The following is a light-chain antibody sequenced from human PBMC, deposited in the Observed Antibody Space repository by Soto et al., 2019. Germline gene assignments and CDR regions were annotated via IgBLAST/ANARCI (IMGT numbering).Light chain of an antibody. J-gene: IGKJ1*01. CDR3: QKYNSAPWT. V-gene: IGKV1-27*01. Sequence: IQMTQPQSSLSASVEDRVTITCRASQGISYSLAWYQQKPGKVPKLLIYAASSLQSGVPSRFSGSGSGTDFTLTISSLQPEDVATYYCQKYNSAPWTFGQVTKVEIK. CDR2: AAS. CDR1: QGISYS.